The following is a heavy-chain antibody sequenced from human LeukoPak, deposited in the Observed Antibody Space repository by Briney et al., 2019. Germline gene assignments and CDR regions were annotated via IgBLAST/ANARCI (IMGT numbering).Heavy chain of an antibody. J-gene: IGHJ4*02. CDR3: ARGNYNALDY. Sequence: SQTLSLTCGISGDSFSSNSAAWNWIRQSPSRGLEWLGRIFFRSKWYNDYAVSVQGRISINPDTSKNQFSLQLNSVTPEDTAIYYCARGNYNALDYWGQGTLVTVSS. V-gene: IGHV6-1*01. CDR1: GDSFSSNSAA. D-gene: IGHD1-14*01. CDR2: IFFRSKWYN.